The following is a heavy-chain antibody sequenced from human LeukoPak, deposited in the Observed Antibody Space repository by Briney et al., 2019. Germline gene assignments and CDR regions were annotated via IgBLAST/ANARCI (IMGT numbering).Heavy chain of an antibody. CDR3: ARNASSGFFND. Sequence: SETLSLTCTVSGHSIINTYYWGWIRQSPGKGLEWIGSIHHSGNRFETGSTLYNPSLRSRVTVSADTSKNQFSLTLRSVTAADTAVYFCARNASSGFFNDWGQGTLVTVSS. CDR1: GHSIINTYY. CDR2: IHHSGNRFETGST. D-gene: IGHD6-25*01. V-gene: IGHV4-28*01. J-gene: IGHJ4*02.